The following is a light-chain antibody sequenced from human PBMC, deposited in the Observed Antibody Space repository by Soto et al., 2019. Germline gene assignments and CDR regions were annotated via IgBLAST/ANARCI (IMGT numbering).Light chain of an antibody. CDR1: RXNIGSEA. V-gene: IGLV1-44*01. Sequence: QSVLTQPPSASGTPGQRVTISCSGSRXNIGSEAVNWFQQLPGTTPKVLIYGSYQRPSGVPDRFSGSKSGTSASLAISGLQSEDEADYYCQSYDSSLSGYVFGTGTKVTVL. CDR3: QSYDSSLSGYV. J-gene: IGLJ1*01. CDR2: GSY.